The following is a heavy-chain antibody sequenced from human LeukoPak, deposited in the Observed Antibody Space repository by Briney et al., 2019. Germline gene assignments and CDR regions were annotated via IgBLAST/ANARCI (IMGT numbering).Heavy chain of an antibody. Sequence: SETLSLTCTVSGGSISSYYWSWIRQPAGKGLEWIGRIYTSGSTNYYPSLKSRVTMSVDTSKNQFSLKLSSVTAADTAVYYCARDKGGITMVRGVIKVDYYYYMDVWGKGTTVTVSS. CDR3: ARDKGGITMVRGVIKVDYYYYMDV. J-gene: IGHJ6*03. CDR1: GGSISSYY. CDR2: IYTSGST. D-gene: IGHD3-10*01. V-gene: IGHV4-4*07.